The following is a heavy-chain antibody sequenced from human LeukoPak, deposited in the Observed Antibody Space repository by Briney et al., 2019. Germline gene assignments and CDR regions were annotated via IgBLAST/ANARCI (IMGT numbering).Heavy chain of an antibody. CDR1: GYTLTTFS. CDR3: VTSTSGNYHAGFDP. V-gene: IGHV1-24*01. CDR2: FDPGDVET. J-gene: IGHJ5*02. Sequence: GASVKVSCKISGYTLTTFSLHWVRQAPGKGLEWMGGFDPGDVETIYAQKFQGRVTMTEDTSTHTVYMELSSLRSEDTAVYYCVTSTSGNYHAGFDPWGQGTLVTVSS. D-gene: IGHD3-10*01.